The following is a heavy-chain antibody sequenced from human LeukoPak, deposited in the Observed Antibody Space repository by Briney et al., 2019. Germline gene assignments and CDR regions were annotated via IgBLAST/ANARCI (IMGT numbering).Heavy chain of an antibody. Sequence: PGGSLRLSCAASGFTFSDYYMSWIRQAPGKGLEWVSYISSSGSTIYYADSVKGRFTISRDNAKNSLYLQMNSLRAEDTAVYYYARVFSRWLQAFDYWGQGTLVTVSS. CDR1: GFTFSDYY. CDR2: ISSSGSTI. V-gene: IGHV3-11*01. CDR3: ARVFSRWLQAFDY. D-gene: IGHD5-12*01. J-gene: IGHJ4*02.